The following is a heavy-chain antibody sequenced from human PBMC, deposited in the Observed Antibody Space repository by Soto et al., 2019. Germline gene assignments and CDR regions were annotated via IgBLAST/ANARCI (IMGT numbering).Heavy chain of an antibody. D-gene: IGHD3-10*01. V-gene: IGHV4-38-2*01. CDR2: IHHSGTT. CDR1: GYSVSSGYY. J-gene: IGHJ6*02. Sequence: SETLSLTCAVSGYSVSSGYYWGWIRQPPGKGLEWIGNIHHSGTTYYNPSLKSRVTISIDRSKNQFSLKLSSVTAADTAVYYCARAGDTMVRGVIIMNYYGMDVWGQGTTVTVSS. CDR3: ARAGDTMVRGVIIMNYYGMDV.